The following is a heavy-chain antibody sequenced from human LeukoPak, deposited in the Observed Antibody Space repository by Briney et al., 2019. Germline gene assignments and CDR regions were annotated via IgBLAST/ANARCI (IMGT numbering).Heavy chain of an antibody. CDR1: GFTFSSYG. D-gene: IGHD3-22*01. V-gene: IGHV3-30*02. CDR2: IRYDGSNK. J-gene: IGHJ4*02. Sequence: GGSLRLSCAASGFTFSSYGMHWVRQAPGKGLEWVAFIRYDGSNKYYADSVKGRFTISRDNSKNTLYLQMNSLRTEDTAVYYCAKDFSVYYYDSKVFDYWGQGTLVTVSS. CDR3: AKDFSVYYYDSKVFDY.